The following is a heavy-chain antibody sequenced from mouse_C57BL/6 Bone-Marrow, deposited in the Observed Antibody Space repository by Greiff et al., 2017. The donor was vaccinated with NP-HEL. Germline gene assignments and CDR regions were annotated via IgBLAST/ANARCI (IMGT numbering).Heavy chain of an antibody. CDR2: ISYSGST. D-gene: IGHD1-1*02. V-gene: IGHV3-8*01. CDR1: GYSITSAY. J-gene: IGHJ4*01. Sequence: EVQLQESGPGLAKPSQTLSLTCSVTGYSITSAYWNWIRKFPGNKLEYMGYISYSGSTSYNPSLKSRISITRDTSKTPSSLQLDSVTTEDTATYYCARGGWLAPGYAMDYWGQGTSVTVSS. CDR3: ARGGWLAPGYAMDY.